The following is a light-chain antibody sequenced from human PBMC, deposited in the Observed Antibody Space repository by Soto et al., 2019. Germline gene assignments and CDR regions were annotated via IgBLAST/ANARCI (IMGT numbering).Light chain of an antibody. V-gene: IGLV2-8*01. CDR1: SSDVGKYDY. J-gene: IGLJ1*01. Sequence: QSVLTQPPSASGSPGQSVTISCTGTSSDVGKYDYVSWFQHHPGKAPKLIIYEVSKRPSGVPDRFSGSKSGSTASLTISGLQAEDEADYYCSSYTSSSTYVFGTGTRSPS. CDR3: SSYTSSSTYV. CDR2: EVS.